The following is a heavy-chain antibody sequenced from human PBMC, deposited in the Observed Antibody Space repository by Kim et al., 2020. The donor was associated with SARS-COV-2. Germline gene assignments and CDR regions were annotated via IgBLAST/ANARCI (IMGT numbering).Heavy chain of an antibody. V-gene: IGHV3-30*01. CDR3: ARGEWYYYYGMDV. J-gene: IGHJ6*02. D-gene: IGHD3-3*01. Sequence: YANSVKGRFTISRDNYKNTLYLQMNSLGAEDTAVYYCARGEWYYYYGMDVWGQGTTVTVSS.